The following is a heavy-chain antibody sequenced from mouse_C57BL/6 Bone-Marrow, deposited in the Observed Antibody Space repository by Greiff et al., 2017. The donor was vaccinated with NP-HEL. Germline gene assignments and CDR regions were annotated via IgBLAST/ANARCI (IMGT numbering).Heavy chain of an antibody. CDR2: IYPGDGAT. J-gene: IGHJ4*01. CDR3: ATYYYGSSYSYYYAMDY. V-gene: IGHV1-82*01. D-gene: IGHD1-1*01. Sequence: VQLQESGPELVKPGASVKISCKASGYAFSSSWMNWVKQRPGKGLEWIGRIYPGDGATTYNGKFKGKATLTADKSSSTAYMQLSSLTSEDSAVYFCATYYYGSSYSYYYAMDYWGQGTSVTVSS. CDR1: GYAFSSSW.